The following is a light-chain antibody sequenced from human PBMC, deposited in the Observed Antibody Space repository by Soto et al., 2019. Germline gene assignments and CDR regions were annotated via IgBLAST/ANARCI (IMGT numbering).Light chain of an antibody. CDR3: QQYGSSPT. CDR1: QSVSSNL. CDR2: GAS. Sequence: EIVLTQSPGTLSLSPGETATLSCRASQSVSSNLLAWYQEKPGQAPRLLIYGASSRATGIPDRFSGSGSGTDFTLTISRLEPEDFAVYYCQQYGSSPTFGQGTKVDIK. V-gene: IGKV3-20*01. J-gene: IGKJ1*01.